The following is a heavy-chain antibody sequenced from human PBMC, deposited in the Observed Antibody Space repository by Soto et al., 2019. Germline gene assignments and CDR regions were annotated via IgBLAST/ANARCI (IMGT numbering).Heavy chain of an antibody. CDR2: ISGSGGST. CDR3: AKTVQSYCSSTSCYSGAFDI. D-gene: IGHD2-2*01. Sequence: GGSLRLSCAASGFTFSSYAMSWVHQAPGKGLEWVSAISGSGGSTYYADSVKGRFTIPRDNSKNTLYLQMNSLRAEDTAVYYCAKTVQSYCSSTSCYSGAFDIWGQGTMVTVSS. J-gene: IGHJ3*02. V-gene: IGHV3-23*01. CDR1: GFTFSSYA.